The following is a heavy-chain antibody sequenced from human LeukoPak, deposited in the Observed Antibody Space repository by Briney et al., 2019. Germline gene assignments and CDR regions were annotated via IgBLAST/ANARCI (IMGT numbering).Heavy chain of an antibody. D-gene: IGHD3-16*01. CDR1: GYTFTSYY. Sequence: GASVKVSCKASGYTFTSYYLHWVRQAPGQGLEWMGIINPSGGSTRYAQKFQGRVTMTRDTSTSTVYMELSSLRSEDTALYYWARGPYGDYSSWFDPWGQGTLVTVSS. V-gene: IGHV1-46*01. J-gene: IGHJ5*02. CDR3: ARGPYGDYSSWFDP. CDR2: INPSGGST.